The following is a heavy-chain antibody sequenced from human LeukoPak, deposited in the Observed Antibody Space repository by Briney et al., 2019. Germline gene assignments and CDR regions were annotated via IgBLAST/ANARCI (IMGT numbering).Heavy chain of an antibody. CDR1: GGSISSSSYY. V-gene: IGHV4-39*07. CDR3: ARVRDSSGYYYGY. D-gene: IGHD3-22*01. Sequence: SETLSLTCTVSGGSISSSSYYWGWIRQPPGKGLEWIGSIYYSGSTYYNPSLKSRVTISVDTSKNQSSLKLSSVTAADTAVYYCARVRDSSGYYYGYWGQGTLVTVSS. J-gene: IGHJ4*02. CDR2: IYYSGST.